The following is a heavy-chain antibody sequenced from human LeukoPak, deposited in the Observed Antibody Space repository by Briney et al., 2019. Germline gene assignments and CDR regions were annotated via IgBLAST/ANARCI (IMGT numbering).Heavy chain of an antibody. CDR2: ISSNGGST. J-gene: IGHJ1*01. CDR3: ARGNAPDGSGAEYFQH. D-gene: IGHD2-2*01. V-gene: IGHV3-64*01. CDR1: GFTFSSYA. Sequence: PGGSLRLSCAASGFTFSSYAMHWVRQAPGKGLEYVSAISSNGGSTYYANSVKGRFTISRDNSKNMLYLQMGSLRAEDMAVYYCARGNAPDGSGAEYFQHWGQGTLVTVSS.